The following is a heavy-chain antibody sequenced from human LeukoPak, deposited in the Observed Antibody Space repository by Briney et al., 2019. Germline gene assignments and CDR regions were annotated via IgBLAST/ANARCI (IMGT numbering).Heavy chain of an antibody. CDR2: IRPSGDNT. CDR1: GFTFSSYD. D-gene: IGHD6-19*01. Sequence: PGGSLRLSSAASGFTFSSYDMTWVRQAPGRGLEWVSSIRPSGDNTYYGDSVKGRFTISRDNSKNTVYLQMNNMRVDDTAVYYCACVAGWHWFDPWGQGTLVTVSS. V-gene: IGHV3-23*01. CDR3: ACVAGWHWFDP. J-gene: IGHJ5*02.